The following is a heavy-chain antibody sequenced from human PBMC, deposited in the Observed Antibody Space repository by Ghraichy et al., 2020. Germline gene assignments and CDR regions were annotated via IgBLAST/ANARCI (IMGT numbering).Heavy chain of an antibody. V-gene: IGHV4-34*01. D-gene: IGHD5-12*01. CDR1: GGSFSGYY. CDR2: INHSGST. CDR3: ARAPRRNIVATAAGCFDY. J-gene: IGHJ4*02. Sequence: SETLSLTCAVYGGSFSGYYWSWIRQPPGKGLEWIGEINHSGSTNYNPSLKSRVTISVDTSKNQFSLKLSSVTAADTAVYYCARAPRRNIVATAAGCFDYWGQGTLVTVSS.